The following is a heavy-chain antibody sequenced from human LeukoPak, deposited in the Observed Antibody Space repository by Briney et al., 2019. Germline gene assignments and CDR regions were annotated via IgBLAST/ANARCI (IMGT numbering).Heavy chain of an antibody. Sequence: GRSLRLSCAASGFTFSSYAMHWVRQAPGKGLEWVAVISYDGSNKYYADSVKGRFTISRDNSKNTLYLQMNSLRAEDTAVYYCARDLESIAAAGYYFDYWGQGTLVTVSS. V-gene: IGHV3-30-3*01. CDR2: ISYDGSNK. CDR1: GFTFSSYA. D-gene: IGHD6-13*01. J-gene: IGHJ4*02. CDR3: ARDLESIAAAGYYFDY.